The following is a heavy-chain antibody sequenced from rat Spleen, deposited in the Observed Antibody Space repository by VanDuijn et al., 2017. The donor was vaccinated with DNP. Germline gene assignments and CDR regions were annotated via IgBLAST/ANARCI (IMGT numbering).Heavy chain of an antibody. CDR3: TTGGAAAY. CDR2: IDNYGTST. CDR1: GFTFSNYD. J-gene: IGHJ2*01. Sequence: EVQLVESGGGLVQPGRSMKLSCAASGFTFSNYDMAWVRQAPKKGLEGVAAIDNYGTSTYYRDSVKGRFTVSRDNAKNTLYLQMDSLRSEDTATYYCTTGGAAAYWGQGVMVTVSS. V-gene: IGHV5S10*01. D-gene: IGHD1-2*01.